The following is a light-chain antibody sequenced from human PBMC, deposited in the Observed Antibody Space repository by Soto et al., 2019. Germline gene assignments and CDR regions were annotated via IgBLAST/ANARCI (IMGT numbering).Light chain of an antibody. V-gene: IGKV3D-20*02. J-gene: IGKJ4*01. Sequence: EIVLTQSPATLSLSPGERATLSCRASQSVNSGYLAWFQQKRGRAPRLLIYGTSGRATGIPDRFSGNGSRTDFTLTISSLEPEDFAVYYCQQRANWPLTFGGGTKVEIK. CDR1: QSVNSGY. CDR3: QQRANWPLT. CDR2: GTS.